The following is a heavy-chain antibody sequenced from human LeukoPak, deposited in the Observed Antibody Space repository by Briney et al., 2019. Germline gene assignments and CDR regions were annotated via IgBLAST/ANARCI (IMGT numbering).Heavy chain of an antibody. CDR1: GFTFSSFW. V-gene: IGHV3-7*03. Sequence: PGGSLRLSCAASGFTFSSFWMSWVRQAPGKGLEWVANIKQDGSEKYYVDSVKGRFTVSRDNAKNSLYLQMNSLRAEDTAVYYCARSTAVRGVIMFDYWGQGTLVTVSS. CDR3: ARSTAVRGVIMFDY. D-gene: IGHD3-10*02. J-gene: IGHJ4*02. CDR2: IKQDGSEK.